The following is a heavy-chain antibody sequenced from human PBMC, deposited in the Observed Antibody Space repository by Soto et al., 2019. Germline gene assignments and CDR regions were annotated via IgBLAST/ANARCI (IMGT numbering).Heavy chain of an antibody. Sequence: GASVKVSCKASGYTFTSYYMHWVRQAPGQGLEWMGIINPSGGSTSYAQKFQGRVTMTRDTSTSTVYMELSSLRSEDTAVYYCARGGFDFWSGRSFDGMDVWGQGTTVTVSS. V-gene: IGHV1-46*01. CDR3: ARGGFDFWSGRSFDGMDV. CDR1: GYTFTSYY. D-gene: IGHD3-3*01. J-gene: IGHJ6*02. CDR2: INPSGGST.